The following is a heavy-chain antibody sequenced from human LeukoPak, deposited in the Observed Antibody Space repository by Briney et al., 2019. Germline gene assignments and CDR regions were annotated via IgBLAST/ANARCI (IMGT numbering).Heavy chain of an antibody. V-gene: IGHV3-30*02. D-gene: IGHD6-13*01. J-gene: IGHJ4*02. CDR3: AKESHNSIAAAYFDY. CDR1: EFTFRSYG. CDR2: IRYDGNNK. Sequence: PGGSLRLSCAASEFTFRSYGMHWVRQAPGKGLEWVAFIRYDGNNKYYADSVKGRFTISRDNSKNTLYLQMNSLRAEDTAVYYCAKESHNSIAAAYFDYWGQGTLVTVSS.